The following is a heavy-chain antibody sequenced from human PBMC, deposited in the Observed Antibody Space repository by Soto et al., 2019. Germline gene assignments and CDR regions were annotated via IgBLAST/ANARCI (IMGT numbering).Heavy chain of an antibody. J-gene: IGHJ5*02. V-gene: IGHV3-11*01. CDR2: ISGSGSIV. D-gene: IGHD3-10*01. CDR3: ARDRGLYYYGSGSPSDL. Sequence: QVQLVESGGGLVKPGGSPRLSCAASGFIFSDYYMSWIRQAPGKGLEWVSYISGSGSIVYYADSMKGRFTISRDNAKNSVYLQMNSLRVDDTAVYYCARDRGLYYYGSGSPSDLWGQGVLVTVSS. CDR1: GFIFSDYY.